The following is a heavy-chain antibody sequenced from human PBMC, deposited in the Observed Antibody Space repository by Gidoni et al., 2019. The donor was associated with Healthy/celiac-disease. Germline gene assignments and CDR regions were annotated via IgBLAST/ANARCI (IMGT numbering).Heavy chain of an antibody. D-gene: IGHD4-17*01. Sequence: EVQLLESGGGLVQPGGSLRLSCAASGFTFSSYAMSWVRQAPGKGLAWVSAISGSGGSTYYADSVKGRFTISRDNSKNTLYLQMNSLRAEDTAVYYCASPYGDYEYYFDYWGQGTLVTVSS. J-gene: IGHJ4*02. CDR3: ASPYGDYEYYFDY. CDR1: GFTFSSYA. CDR2: ISGSGGST. V-gene: IGHV3-23*01.